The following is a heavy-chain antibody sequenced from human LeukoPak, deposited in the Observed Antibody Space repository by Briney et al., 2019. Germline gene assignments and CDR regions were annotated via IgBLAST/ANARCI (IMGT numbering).Heavy chain of an antibody. Sequence: SETLSLTCAVYGGSFSGYYWSWIRQPPGKGLEWIGEINHSGSTNYNPSLKSRVTISVDTSENQFSLKLSSVTAADTAVYYCARGRGYYYDSSGYYTFDYWGQGTLVTVSS. CDR3: ARGRGYYYDSSGYYTFDY. J-gene: IGHJ4*02. V-gene: IGHV4-34*01. D-gene: IGHD3-22*01. CDR1: GGSFSGYY. CDR2: INHSGST.